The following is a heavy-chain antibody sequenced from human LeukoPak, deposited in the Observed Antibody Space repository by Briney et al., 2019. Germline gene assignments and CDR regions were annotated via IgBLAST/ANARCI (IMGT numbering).Heavy chain of an antibody. CDR2: ITGSTKYI. Sequence: GGSLRLSCAASRFTFDEYGMSWVRQTAGKGLEWVSAITGSTKYIPSNIYYADAVQGRFTISRDDAKNLVYLQMNSLRAEDTAVYYCARLHGHGFDPWGQGTLVTVSS. CDR1: RFTFDEYG. J-gene: IGHJ5*02. CDR3: ARLHGHGFDP. V-gene: IGHV3-21*06. D-gene: IGHD2-8*01.